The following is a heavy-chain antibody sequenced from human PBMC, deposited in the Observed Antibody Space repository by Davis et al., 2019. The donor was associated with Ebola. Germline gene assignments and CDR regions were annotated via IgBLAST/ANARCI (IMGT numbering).Heavy chain of an antibody. CDR3: ARDESTLLVATEPLDF. J-gene: IGHJ4*02. CDR2: ISPTGLTI. CDR1: GFTFSDYY. Sequence: LKISCEASGFTFSDYYMSWIRQAPGKGLEWLSYISPTGLTISYADSVKGRFTISRDNAKNSVYLQMDSLRAEDTAVYYCARDESTLLVATEPLDFWGQGTLVTVS. D-gene: IGHD5-12*01. V-gene: IGHV3-11*01.